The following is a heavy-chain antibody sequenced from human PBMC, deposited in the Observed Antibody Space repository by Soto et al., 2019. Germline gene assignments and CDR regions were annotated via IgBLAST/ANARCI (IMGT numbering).Heavy chain of an antibody. J-gene: IGHJ4*02. CDR2: INPNSGGT. Sequence: QVPLVQSGAEVKKPGASVKVSCKASGYTFTGYYMHWVRQAPGQGLEWMGWINPNSGGTNYAQKFQGWVTMTRDTSISTAYMELSRLRSDDTAVYYCARDRYCSSTSCSIPSYYFDYWGQGTLVTVSS. D-gene: IGHD2-2*01. CDR1: GYTFTGYY. V-gene: IGHV1-2*04. CDR3: ARDRYCSSTSCSIPSYYFDY.